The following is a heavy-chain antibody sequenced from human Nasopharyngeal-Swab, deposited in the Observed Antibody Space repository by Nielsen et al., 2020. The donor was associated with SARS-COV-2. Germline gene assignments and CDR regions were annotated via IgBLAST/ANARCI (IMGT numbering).Heavy chain of an antibody. CDR1: GFSFSSYW. Sequence: GGSLRLSCAASGFSFSSYWMSWVRQAPGKGLEWVANIKQDGSETYYGDSVKGRFTISRDNSKNTLYLQMNSLRAEDTAVYYCAKGVVGIAAAGDWFDPWGQGTLVTVSS. V-gene: IGHV3-7*03. J-gene: IGHJ5*02. CDR2: IKQDGSET. D-gene: IGHD6-13*01. CDR3: AKGVVGIAAAGDWFDP.